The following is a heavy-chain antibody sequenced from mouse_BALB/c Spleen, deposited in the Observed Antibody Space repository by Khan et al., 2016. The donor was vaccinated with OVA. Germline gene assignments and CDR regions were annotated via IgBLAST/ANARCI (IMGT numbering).Heavy chain of an antibody. J-gene: IGHJ2*01. CDR3: ARVSTSDY. Sequence: QVQLQQPGAELVKPGASVKLSCKASGYTFTSYCMHWVKQRPGQGLEWIGEINPSNGRTNYNEKFKSKATLTEDKSSSTAYMQLSSPTSEDSAVYYCARVSTSDYWGQGTTLTVSS. V-gene: IGHV1S81*02. CDR2: INPSNGRT. CDR1: GYTFTSYC.